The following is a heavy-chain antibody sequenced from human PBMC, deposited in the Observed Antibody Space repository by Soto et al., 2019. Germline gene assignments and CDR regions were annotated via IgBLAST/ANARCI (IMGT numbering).Heavy chain of an antibody. D-gene: IGHD2-15*01. V-gene: IGHV4-59*01. CDR3: EREVGGGNPLYYFDY. CDR1: GGSISSYY. Sequence: SETLSLTCTVSGGSISSYYWSWIRRPPGKGLEWIGYIYYSGSTNYNPSLKSRVTISVDTSKNQFSLKLSSVTAADTAVYYCEREVGGGNPLYYFDYWGQGTLVTVSS. CDR2: IYYSGST. J-gene: IGHJ4*02.